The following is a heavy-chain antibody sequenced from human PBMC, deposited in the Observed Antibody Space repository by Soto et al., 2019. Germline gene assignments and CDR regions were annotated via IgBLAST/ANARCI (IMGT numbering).Heavy chain of an antibody. Sequence: QVQLVQSGAEVKKPGSSVKVSCKASGGTFSSYAISWVRQAPGQGLEWMGGIIPIFGTANYAQKFQGRVTITADESTSTAYMELSSLRSEDTAVYYCAREFPPHDYGDYRYPQNYYYYYGMDVWGQGTTVTVSS. CDR3: AREFPPHDYGDYRYPQNYYYYYGMDV. V-gene: IGHV1-69*01. D-gene: IGHD4-17*01. J-gene: IGHJ6*02. CDR2: IIPIFGTA. CDR1: GGTFSSYA.